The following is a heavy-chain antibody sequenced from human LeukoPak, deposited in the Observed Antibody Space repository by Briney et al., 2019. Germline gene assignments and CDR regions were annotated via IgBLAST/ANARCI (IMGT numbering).Heavy chain of an antibody. J-gene: IGHJ4*02. Sequence: SETLSLTCAVSGYSISSGYYWGWIRQPPGKGLEWIGNIYHSRSTYYNPSLKSRVTISVDTSKNQFSLKLSSVTAADTAVYYCARYYYDSSGYYWGNFDYWGQGTLVRVSS. CDR3: ARYYYDSSGYYWGNFDY. CDR2: IYHSRST. CDR1: GYSISSGYY. D-gene: IGHD3-22*01. V-gene: IGHV4-38-2*01.